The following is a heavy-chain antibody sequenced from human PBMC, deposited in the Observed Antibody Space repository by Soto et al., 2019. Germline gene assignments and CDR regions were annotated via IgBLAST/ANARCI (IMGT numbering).Heavy chain of an antibody. CDR2: INPNSGVT. CDR1: GDTFNDYY. Sequence: QVQLVQSGAEVKKPGASVTVSCRSSGDTFNDYYIHWVRQAHGQGLEWMGWINPNSGVTKYAQKFQGWVSMTRDTSIRTVYMQLSRLRSDDTAVYYCARESGGATATLDYYYFYMDVWGTGTTVTVSS. J-gene: IGHJ6*03. V-gene: IGHV1-2*04. D-gene: IGHD5-12*01. CDR3: ARESGGATATLDYYYFYMDV.